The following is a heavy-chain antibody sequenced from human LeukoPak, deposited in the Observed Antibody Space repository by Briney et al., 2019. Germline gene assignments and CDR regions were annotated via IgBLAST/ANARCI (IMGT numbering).Heavy chain of an antibody. J-gene: IGHJ3*02. D-gene: IGHD6-19*01. CDR2: ISSRSFTI. Sequence: GSLRLSCAASGFTFSAYSMNWVRQAPGKGLDWVSYISSRSFTIYYADSVKGRFTISRDNAKNSLYLEMNSLRDEDTAVYYCARSVIAVAGYDAFDIWGQGTVVTVSS. V-gene: IGHV3-48*02. CDR1: GFTFSAYS. CDR3: ARSVIAVAGYDAFDI.